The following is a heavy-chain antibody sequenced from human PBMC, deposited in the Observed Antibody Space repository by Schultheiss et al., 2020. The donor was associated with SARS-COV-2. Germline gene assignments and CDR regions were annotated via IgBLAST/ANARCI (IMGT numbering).Heavy chain of an antibody. CDR2: ISRSGLSR. V-gene: IGHV3-48*03. CDR1: GFTFSSYE. D-gene: IGHD3-16*01. CDR3: VREGGDS. J-gene: IGHJ4*02. Sequence: GGSLRLSCAASGFTFSSYEMNWVRQAPGKGLEWVSYISRSGLSRYYADSVKGRFTISRDSDRNSLVLQMSSVRDEDAGVYYCVREGGDSWGQGTLVTVSS.